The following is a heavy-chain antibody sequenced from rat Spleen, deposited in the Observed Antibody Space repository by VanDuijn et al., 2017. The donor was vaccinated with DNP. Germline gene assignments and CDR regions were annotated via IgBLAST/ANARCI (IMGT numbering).Heavy chain of an antibody. CDR1: GYSITSGF. CDR2: ISNSGST. J-gene: IGHJ2*01. D-gene: IGHD1-7*01. CDR3: ARQPTGMDY. Sequence: EVQLQESGPGLVKPSQSLSLTCSVTGYSITSGFRWTWIRKIPGEKLEWIGHISNSGSTSYNPSLKSRISITRDTSKNQFFLQLNSVTTEDTATYYCARQPTGMDYWGQGVMVIVSS. V-gene: IGHV3-1*01.